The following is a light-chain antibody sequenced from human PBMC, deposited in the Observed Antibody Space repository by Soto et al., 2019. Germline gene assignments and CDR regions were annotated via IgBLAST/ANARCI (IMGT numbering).Light chain of an antibody. CDR1: QRLLHTDGNDN. V-gene: IGKV2-28*01. CDR2: LGS. Sequence: DIVMTQSPLSLPVTPGEPASISCRSSQRLLHTDGNDNLDWYLQKPGQSPQLLMYLGSNRASGVPDRFSGSGSGTDFTLKISRVEAEDVGFYYCMQALQTPPTFGQGTKVEVK. CDR3: MQALQTPPT. J-gene: IGKJ1*01.